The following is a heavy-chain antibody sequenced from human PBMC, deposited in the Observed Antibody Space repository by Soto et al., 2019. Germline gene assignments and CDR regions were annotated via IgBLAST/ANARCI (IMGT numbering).Heavy chain of an antibody. CDR1: GDSVSSTSAA. J-gene: IGHJ4*02. CDR2: TYYRSQWYS. Sequence: PSQTLSLTCAISGDSVSSTSAAWNWIRQSPSRGLEWLGRTYYRSQWYSEYAPSVKSRITIIPDTSKNQFSLQLNSVTPEDSAIYYCARVRGSYSNGWVDYWGQGTLVTVSS. D-gene: IGHD6-19*01. V-gene: IGHV6-1*01. CDR3: ARVRGSYSNGWVDY.